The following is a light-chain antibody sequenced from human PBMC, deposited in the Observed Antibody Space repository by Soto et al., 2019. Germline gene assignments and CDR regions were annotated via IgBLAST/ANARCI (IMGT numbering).Light chain of an antibody. CDR2: ATS. Sequence: EIVLTQSPGSLSLSPGERVTLSCRASQSINSAHLAWYQQRPGQAPRLLIYATSRRATGTPDRFSGSGAGTDFTLTISGLQSEDFAVYYCQQYNNRPYTFGQGTKVEIK. CDR3: QQYNNRPYT. V-gene: IGKV3D-15*01. J-gene: IGKJ2*01. CDR1: QSINSAH.